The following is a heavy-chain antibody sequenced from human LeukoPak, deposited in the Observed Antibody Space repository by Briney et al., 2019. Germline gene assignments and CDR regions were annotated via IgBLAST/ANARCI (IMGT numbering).Heavy chain of an antibody. V-gene: IGHV3-66*01. CDR3: ASLFSSGYYPYYFDY. J-gene: IGHJ4*02. CDR1: GFTVSSNY. D-gene: IGHD3-22*01. Sequence: GGSLRLSCAASGFTVSSNYMSWVRQAPGKGLEWVSVIYSGGSTYYADSVKGRFTISRDNSKNTLYLQMNSLRAEDTAVYYCASLFSSGYYPYYFDYWGQGTLVTVSS. CDR2: IYSGGST.